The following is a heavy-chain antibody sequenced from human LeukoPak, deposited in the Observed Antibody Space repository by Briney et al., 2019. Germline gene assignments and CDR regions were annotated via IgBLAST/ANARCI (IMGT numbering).Heavy chain of an antibody. J-gene: IGHJ4*02. V-gene: IGHV4-61*02. CDR2: IYTSGST. Sequence: SQTLSLTCAVSGGSISSGGYYWSWIRQPAGKGLEWIGRIYTSGSTNYNPSLKSRVTMSVDTSKNQFSLKLSSVTAADTAVYYCARDRSRIFDYWGQGTLVTVSS. CDR3: ARDRSRIFDY. D-gene: IGHD2-15*01. CDR1: GGSISSGGYY.